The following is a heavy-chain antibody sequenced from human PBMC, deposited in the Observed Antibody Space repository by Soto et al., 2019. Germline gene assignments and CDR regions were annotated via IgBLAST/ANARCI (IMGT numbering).Heavy chain of an antibody. CDR1: GGTFSSYA. V-gene: IGHV1-69*01. CDR2: IIPIFGTA. Sequence: QVQLVQSGAEVKKPGSSVKVSCKASGGTFSSYAISWVRQAPGHVLEWMGGIIPIFGTANYAQTFQGRVTITADESTSTAYMELSSLRSEATAVYYCARDPLVGATPTMTFDYWGQGTLVTVSS. D-gene: IGHD1-26*01. CDR3: ARDPLVGATPTMTFDY. J-gene: IGHJ4*02.